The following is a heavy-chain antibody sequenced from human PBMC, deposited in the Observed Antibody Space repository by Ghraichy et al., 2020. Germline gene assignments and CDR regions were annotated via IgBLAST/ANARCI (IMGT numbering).Heavy chain of an antibody. CDR1: GYSFTSYW. D-gene: IGHD3-22*01. CDR3: AISAPQKEYDSSGYGAFDI. J-gene: IGHJ3*02. CDR2: IYPGDSDT. Sequence: GESLNISCKGSGYSFTSYWIGWVRQMPGKGLEWMGIIYPGDSDTRYSPSFQGQVTISADKSISTAYLQWSSLKASDTAMYYCAISAPQKEYDSSGYGAFDIWGQGTMVTVSS. V-gene: IGHV5-51*01.